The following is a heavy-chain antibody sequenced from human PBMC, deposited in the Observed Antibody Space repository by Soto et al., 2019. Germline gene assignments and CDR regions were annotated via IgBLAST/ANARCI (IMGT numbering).Heavy chain of an antibody. CDR2: INHSGST. J-gene: IGHJ6*02. CDR3: ARGHLSSSWYYYYSMDL. V-gene: IGHV4-34*01. D-gene: IGHD6-13*01. CDR1: GGSFSGYY. Sequence: DTLSLTCAVYGGSFSGYYWSWIRQPPGKGLEWIGEINHSGSTNYNPSLKSRVTISVDTSKNQFSLKLSSVTAADTAVYYCARGHLSSSWYYYYSMDLWGQGNTVS.